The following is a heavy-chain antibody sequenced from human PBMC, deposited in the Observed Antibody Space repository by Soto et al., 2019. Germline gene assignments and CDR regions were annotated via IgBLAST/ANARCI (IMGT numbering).Heavy chain of an antibody. Sequence: SLKISCKGSGHSFTSYWIGWVRQMPGKGLEWMGIIYPGDSDTRYSPSFQGQVTISADKSTSTAYLQWSSLKASDTAMYYCTAGTYYYYMDVWGKGTTVTVSS. J-gene: IGHJ6*03. D-gene: IGHD1-1*01. CDR1: GHSFTSYW. CDR3: TAGTYYYYMDV. V-gene: IGHV5-51*01. CDR2: IYPGDSDT.